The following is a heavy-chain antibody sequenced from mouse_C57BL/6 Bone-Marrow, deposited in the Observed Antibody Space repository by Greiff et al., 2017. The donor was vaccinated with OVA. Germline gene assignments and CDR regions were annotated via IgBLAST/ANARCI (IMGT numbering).Heavy chain of an antibody. J-gene: IGHJ4*01. V-gene: IGHV5-16*01. D-gene: IGHD2-1*01. CDR1: GFTFSDYY. CDR3: ARGNSYYYAMDY. CDR2: INYDGSST. Sequence: EVKLVESEGGLVQPGSSMKLSCTASGFTFSDYYMAWVRQVPEKGLEWVANINYDGSSTYYRDSLTSRFIISRDNAKNILYLKTSSLKSEDTATYYGARGNSYYYAMDYWGKGTSVTVSS.